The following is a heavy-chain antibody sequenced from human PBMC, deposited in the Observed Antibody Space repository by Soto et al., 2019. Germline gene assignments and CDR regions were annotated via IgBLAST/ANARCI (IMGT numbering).Heavy chain of an antibody. J-gene: IGHJ4*02. CDR2: ISYDGSNK. Sequence: QVQLVESGGGVVQPGRSLRLSCAASGFTFSSYGMHWVRQAPGKGLEWVAVISYDGSNKYYADSVKGRFTISRDNSKNTLYLQMNSLRAEDTAVYYCAKEKGLYSSSWYLYYFDYWGQGTLVTVSS. CDR3: AKEKGLYSSSWYLYYFDY. D-gene: IGHD6-13*01. CDR1: GFTFSSYG. V-gene: IGHV3-30*18.